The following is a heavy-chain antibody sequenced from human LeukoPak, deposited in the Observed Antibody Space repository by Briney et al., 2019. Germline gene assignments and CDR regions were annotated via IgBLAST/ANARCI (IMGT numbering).Heavy chain of an antibody. CDR2: ISDRGST. Sequence: SETLSLTCTVSGGSISSGVYYWSWIRQHPGEGLEWVGYISDRGSTYYNPSLKSRVTVSVDTSKNQFSLKLSSVTAADTAVYYCARAPLRLGELSPYAWFDPWGQGTLVTVSS. V-gene: IGHV4-31*03. D-gene: IGHD3-16*02. CDR1: GGSISSGVYY. J-gene: IGHJ5*02. CDR3: ARAPLRLGELSPYAWFDP.